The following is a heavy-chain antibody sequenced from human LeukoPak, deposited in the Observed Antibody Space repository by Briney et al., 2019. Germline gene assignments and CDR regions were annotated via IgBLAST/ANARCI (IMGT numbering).Heavy chain of an antibody. D-gene: IGHD2-15*01. V-gene: IGHV4-61*01. CDR2: IYYSGST. Sequence: SETLSLTCTVSGGSVSSGSYYWSWIRQPPGKGLEWIGYIYYSGSTNYNPSLESRVTISVDTSKNQFSLKLSSVTAADTAVYYCARDDRIYGSFDPWGQGTLVTVSS. J-gene: IGHJ5*02. CDR3: ARDDRIYGSFDP. CDR1: GGSVSSGSYY.